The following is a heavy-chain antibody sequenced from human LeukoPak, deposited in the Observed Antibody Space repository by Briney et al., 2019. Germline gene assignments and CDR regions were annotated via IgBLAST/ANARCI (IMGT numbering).Heavy chain of an antibody. CDR2: IYYSGST. CDR1: GGSTSSSSYY. D-gene: IGHD3-3*01. V-gene: IGHV4-39*01. CDR3: ASTYYDFWSGYYNWFDP. J-gene: IGHJ5*02. Sequence: PSETLSLTCTVSGGSTSSSSYYWGWIRQPPGKGLEWLGSIYYSGSTYYNPSLKSRVTISVDTSKNQFSLKLSSVTAADTAVYYCASTYYDFWSGYYNWFDPWGQGTLVTVSS.